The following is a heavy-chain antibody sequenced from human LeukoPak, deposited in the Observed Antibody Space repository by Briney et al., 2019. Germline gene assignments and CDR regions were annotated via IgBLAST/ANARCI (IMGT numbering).Heavy chain of an antibody. CDR3: AKHSHDGSAPYYEVQLDY. Sequence: GGSLRLSCAASGFTFSTFAMIWVRQPPGKGLEWVSSIFPSGGEIHYADSVRGRFTISRDNSKSTLSLQMNSLRAEDTAIYYCAKHSHDGSAPYYEVQLDYWGQGTLVTVSS. J-gene: IGHJ4*02. CDR1: GFTFSTFA. CDR2: IFPSGGEI. D-gene: IGHD3-22*01. V-gene: IGHV3-23*01.